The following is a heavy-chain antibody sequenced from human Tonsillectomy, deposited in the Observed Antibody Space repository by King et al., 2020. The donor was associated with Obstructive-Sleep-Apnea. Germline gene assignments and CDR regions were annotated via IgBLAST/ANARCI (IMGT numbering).Heavy chain of an antibody. CDR2: IKSKTDGGTT. CDR1: GFTFSNAW. D-gene: IGHD3-22*01. CDR3: TTYDSSGWLMF. V-gene: IGHV3-15*01. Sequence: VQLVESGGGLVKPGGSLRLSCAASGFTFSNAWMSWVRQAPGKGLEWVGRIKSKTDGGTTEYAAPVKGRFTISRDDSKNTLYLQMKSLKTEDTAVYYCTTYDSSGWLMFWGQGTLVTVSS. J-gene: IGHJ4*02.